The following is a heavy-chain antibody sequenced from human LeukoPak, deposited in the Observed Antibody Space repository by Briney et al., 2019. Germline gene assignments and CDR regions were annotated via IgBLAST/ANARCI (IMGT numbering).Heavy chain of an antibody. V-gene: IGHV3-30*18. CDR3: AKGDKPVIAMVKFDY. J-gene: IGHJ4*02. Sequence: GGSLRLSCAASGFTLSSYGMHWVRQAPGKGLEWVAVISYDGSNKYYADSVKGRFTISRDNSKNTLYMQMNSLRAEDTAVYYCAKGDKPVIAMVKFDYWGQGTLVTVSS. D-gene: IGHD5-18*01. CDR2: ISYDGSNK. CDR1: GFTLSSYG.